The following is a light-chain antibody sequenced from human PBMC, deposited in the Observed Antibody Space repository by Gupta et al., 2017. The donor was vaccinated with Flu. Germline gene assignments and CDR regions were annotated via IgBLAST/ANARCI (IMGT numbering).Light chain of an antibody. CDR2: WAS. J-gene: IGKJ4*01. Sequence: DIAMTQSPHSLAVSLGERATINCKSSQTILYSSNNKNYLAWYQQKPGQPPKLLIYWASTRESGVPDRLSGSGSGSDFSLTISSLQAEDVAVYYCQQDHSTPLTFDGGTKVEIK. CDR3: QQDHSTPLT. V-gene: IGKV4-1*01. CDR1: QTILYSSNNKNY.